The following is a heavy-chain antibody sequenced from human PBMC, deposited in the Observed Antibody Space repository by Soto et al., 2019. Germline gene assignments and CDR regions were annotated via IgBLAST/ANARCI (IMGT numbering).Heavy chain of an antibody. CDR3: ARHKDTSGVRSGHLYFDY. CDR2: ISASKGNT. D-gene: IGHD5-18*01. J-gene: IGHJ4*02. Sequence: ASVKVSCKASGYAFLRYGISWVRQAPGQGPEWMGWISASKGNTNYAQKLQGRVTLTTDTSTSTAFMELRNLKSDDTAVYYCARHKDTSGVRSGHLYFDYWGKGILVTGSS. V-gene: IGHV1-18*01. CDR1: GYAFLRYG.